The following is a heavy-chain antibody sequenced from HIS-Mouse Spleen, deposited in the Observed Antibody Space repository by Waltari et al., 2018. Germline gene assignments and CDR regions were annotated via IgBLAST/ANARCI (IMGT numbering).Heavy chain of an antibody. CDR1: GGSISSSSYY. Sequence: QLQLQESGPGLVKPSETLSLTCTVSGGSISSSSYYWGWIRQPPGTGLEWIGSIYCSGATSYDPALKSRVTISVDTSKNQVSLKRSSVTAADTAVYYCAREIPYSSSWYDWYFDLWGRGTLVTVSS. CDR3: AREIPYSSSWYDWYFDL. CDR2: IYCSGAT. V-gene: IGHV4-39*07. D-gene: IGHD6-13*01. J-gene: IGHJ2*01.